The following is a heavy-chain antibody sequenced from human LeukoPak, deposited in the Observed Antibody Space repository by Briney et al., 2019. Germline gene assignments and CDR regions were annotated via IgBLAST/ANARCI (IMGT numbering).Heavy chain of an antibody. D-gene: IGHD2-2*01. CDR2: ISAYNGNT. CDR1: GYTLTSYG. J-gene: IGHJ6*04. CDR3: ARDAIVVVPAAIVGMDV. V-gene: IGHV1-18*04. Sequence: ASVKVSCKASGYTLTSYGISWVRQAPGQGLEWMGWISAYNGNTNYAQKLQGRVTMTTDTSTSTAYMELRSLRSDDTAVYYCARDAIVVVPAAIVGMDVWGKGTTVTVSS.